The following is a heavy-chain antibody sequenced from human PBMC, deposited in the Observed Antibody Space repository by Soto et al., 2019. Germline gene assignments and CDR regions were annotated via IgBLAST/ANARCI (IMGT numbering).Heavy chain of an antibody. J-gene: IGHJ4*02. Sequence: ASVKVSCKASGYFFTTYGISWVRQAPGQGLEWMGWISPYNGNTKYAQSFQGRVTMTTYTSTYTAYMELRSLRSDDPAVYYCAKDYKEGTRNCGVHICYPGVFWGQGTLVTVSS. CDR2: ISPYNGNT. CDR3: AKDYKEGTRNCGVHICYPGVF. D-gene: IGHD2-21*01. V-gene: IGHV1-18*04. CDR1: GYFFTTYG.